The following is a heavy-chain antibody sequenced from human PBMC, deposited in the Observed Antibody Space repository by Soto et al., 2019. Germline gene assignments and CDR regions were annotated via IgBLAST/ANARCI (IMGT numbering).Heavy chain of an antibody. CDR3: AKGSWESNYYGMEV. Sequence: QVQLVESGGGVVQPGRSLRLSCAASGFTFSSYGMHWVRQAPGKGLEWVAVISYDGSNKYYADSVKGRFTISRDNSKNTLYLQMNSLRAEDTAVYYCAKGSWESNYYGMEVWGQGTTVTVSS. J-gene: IGHJ6*02. CDR2: ISYDGSNK. V-gene: IGHV3-30*18. D-gene: IGHD6-13*01. CDR1: GFTFSSYG.